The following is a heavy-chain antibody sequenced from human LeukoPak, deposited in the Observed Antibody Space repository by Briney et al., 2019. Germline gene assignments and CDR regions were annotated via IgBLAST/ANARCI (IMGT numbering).Heavy chain of an antibody. CDR1: GYSFTSYW. V-gene: IGHV5-51*01. D-gene: IGHD6-6*01. CDR2: IYPGDSDT. J-gene: IGHJ5*02. CDR3: ARHQVEEYSSSSVWNWFDP. Sequence: GESLKISCKGSGYSFTSYWIGWVRQMPGKGLEWMGIIYPGDSDTRYSPSFQGQVTISADKSISTAYLQWSSLKASDTAMYYCARHQVEEYSSSSVWNWFDPWGQGTLVTVSS.